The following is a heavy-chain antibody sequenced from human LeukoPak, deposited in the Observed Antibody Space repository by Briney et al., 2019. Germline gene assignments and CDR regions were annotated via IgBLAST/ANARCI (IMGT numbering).Heavy chain of an antibody. Sequence: GESLKISCKGSGYSFTSYWIGWVRQMPGKGLEWMGIIYPGDSDTRYSPSFQGQVTISADKSISTAYLQWSSLKASDTAMYYCARWTDTVVVPAAGHYGMDVWGQGTTVTVSS. CDR1: GYSFTSYW. D-gene: IGHD2-2*01. CDR3: ARWTDTVVVPAAGHYGMDV. J-gene: IGHJ6*02. CDR2: IYPGDSDT. V-gene: IGHV5-51*01.